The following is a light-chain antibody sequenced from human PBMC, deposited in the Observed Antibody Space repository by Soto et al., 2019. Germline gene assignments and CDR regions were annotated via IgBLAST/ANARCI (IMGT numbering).Light chain of an antibody. CDR1: RSFASSY. V-gene: IGKV3-20*01. Sequence: EIVLTQSPVTLSLSPGERATLSCRASRSFASSYLGWYQQKPGQAPRLLIYAACTRATGIPDRFSGSGSATDFTLTISRLEPEDSAVYYCQHYDSSPPYTFGQGTKLEIK. CDR3: QHYDSSPPYT. J-gene: IGKJ2*01. CDR2: AAC.